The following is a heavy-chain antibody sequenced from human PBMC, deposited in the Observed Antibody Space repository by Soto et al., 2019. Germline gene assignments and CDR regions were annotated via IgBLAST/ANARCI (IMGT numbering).Heavy chain of an antibody. CDR2: ISAYNGNT. Sequence: GASVKVSCKASGYTFTSYGISWVRQAPGQGLEWMGWISAYNGNTNYAQKLQGRVTMTTDTSTSTAYMELRSLRSDDTAVYYCARALVVVPAAIVFGIDVWGQGTTVTVSS. V-gene: IGHV1-18*01. CDR3: ARALVVVPAAIVFGIDV. J-gene: IGHJ6*02. D-gene: IGHD2-2*01. CDR1: GYTFTSYG.